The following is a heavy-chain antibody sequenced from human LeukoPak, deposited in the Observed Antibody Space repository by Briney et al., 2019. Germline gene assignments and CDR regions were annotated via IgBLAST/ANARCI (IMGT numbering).Heavy chain of an antibody. J-gene: IGHJ4*02. CDR2: ISWNSGSI. CDR1: GFTFDDYA. V-gene: IGHV3-9*01. CDR3: AKDKGISAAGYFDY. Sequence: GRSLRLSCAASGFTFDDYAVPWVRQAPGKGLEWVSGISWNSGSIVYADSVKGRFTISRDNAKNSLYLQMNSLRAEDTALYYCAKDKGISAAGYFDYWGQGTLVTVSS. D-gene: IGHD6-13*01.